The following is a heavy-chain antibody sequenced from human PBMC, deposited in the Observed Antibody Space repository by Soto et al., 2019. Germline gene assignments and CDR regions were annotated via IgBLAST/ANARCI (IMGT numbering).Heavy chain of an antibody. D-gene: IGHD4-4*01. CDR1: GFTFSSYG. CDR3: AKDGMFQGMTTKSPFDY. CDR2: ISYDGSNK. V-gene: IGHV3-30*18. Sequence: PGGSLRLSCAASGFTFSSYGMHWVRQAPGKGLEWVAVISYDGSNKYYADSVKGRFTISRDNSKNTLYLQMNNLRAEDTAVYYCAKDGMFQGMTTKSPFDYWGQGTLVTVSS. J-gene: IGHJ4*02.